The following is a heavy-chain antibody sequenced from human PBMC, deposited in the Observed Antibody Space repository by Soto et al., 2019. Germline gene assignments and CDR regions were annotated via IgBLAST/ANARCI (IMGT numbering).Heavy chain of an antibody. V-gene: IGHV3-7*04. J-gene: IGHJ4*02. CDR2: IKEDGSEQ. CDR1: GFTFSSYW. Sequence: GGSLRLSCVASGFTFSSYWMSWVRQAPGKGLEWVANIKEDGSEQYYVDSVKGRFTISRDNAKNSLYLQMNSLRAEDTAVYYCARAIFGVARDYWGQGTLVTVSS. D-gene: IGHD3-3*01. CDR3: ARAIFGVARDY.